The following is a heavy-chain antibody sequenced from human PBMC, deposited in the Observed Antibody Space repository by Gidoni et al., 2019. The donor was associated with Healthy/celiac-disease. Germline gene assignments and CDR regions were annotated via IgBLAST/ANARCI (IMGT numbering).Heavy chain of an antibody. CDR2: IIPIFGTA. J-gene: IGHJ6*02. CDR3: ARPGSGSSCQRNPRIWYYYYGMDV. Sequence: QVQLVQSGAEVKKPGSSVKVSCKASGGTFSSYALSGVRQPPGQGLEWSGGIIPIFGTANYAQTFQGRVTITADESTSTAYMELSSLRSEDTAVYYCARPGSGSSCQRNPRIWYYYYGMDVWGQGTTVTVSS. V-gene: IGHV1-69*01. CDR1: GGTFSSYA. D-gene: IGHD1-26*01.